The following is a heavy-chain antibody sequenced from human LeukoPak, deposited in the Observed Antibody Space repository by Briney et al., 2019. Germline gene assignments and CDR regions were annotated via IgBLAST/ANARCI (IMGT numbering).Heavy chain of an antibody. CDR3: ARVNDYYDSSGQIDY. V-gene: IGHV4-4*09. CDR1: GGSISRYY. D-gene: IGHD3-22*01. Sequence: SQTLSLTCTVSGGSISRYYWSWIRQPPGKGLEWIGYIYTSVSTNYNPSLKSGVTISVDTTKNQFSLKLSSVTAADTAVYYCARVNDYYDSSGQIDYWGQGTLVTVSS. CDR2: IYTSVST. J-gene: IGHJ4*02.